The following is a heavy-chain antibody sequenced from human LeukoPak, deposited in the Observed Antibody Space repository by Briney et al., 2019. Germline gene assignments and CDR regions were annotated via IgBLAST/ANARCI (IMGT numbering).Heavy chain of an antibody. CDR1: GYTFTVYY. V-gene: IGHV1-2*02. Sequence: ASVKVSCKASGYTFTVYYMHWVRQAPGQGLEWMGWMDPNSGGTHYAQEFQGRVTMTRDTSTSTAYMELSRLRSDDTAVYYCARYIVAAGTDYWGQGTLVTVSS. J-gene: IGHJ4*02. D-gene: IGHD6-13*01. CDR2: MDPNSGGT. CDR3: ARYIVAAGTDY.